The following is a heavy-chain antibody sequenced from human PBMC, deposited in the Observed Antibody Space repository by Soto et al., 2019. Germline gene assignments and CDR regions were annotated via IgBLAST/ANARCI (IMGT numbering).Heavy chain of an antibody. V-gene: IGHV1-2*02. Sequence: ASVKVSCKAPGYTFTGYYMHWVRQAPGQGLEWMGWINPNSGGTNYAQKFQGRVTMTRDTSISTAYMELSRLRSDDTAVYYCARGEDIVVVPAAIVYYYGMDVWGQGTTVTVSS. CDR1: GYTFTGYY. CDR2: INPNSGGT. D-gene: IGHD2-2*02. CDR3: ARGEDIVVVPAAIVYYYGMDV. J-gene: IGHJ6*02.